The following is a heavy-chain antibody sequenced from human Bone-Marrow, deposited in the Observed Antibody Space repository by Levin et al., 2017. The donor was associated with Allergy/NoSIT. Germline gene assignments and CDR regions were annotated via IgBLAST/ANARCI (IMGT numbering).Heavy chain of an antibody. CDR2: IGTAADS. Sequence: PGGSLRLSCAASGFTFSSYDMHWVRQATGRGLEWVSAIGTAADSYYSGSVKGRFTVSRDNAKTSFYLQMNILTAGDTAVYYCARVALPLYCTSTSCSDSGYYFDYWGQGTLVTVSS. J-gene: IGHJ4*02. V-gene: IGHV3-13*04. CDR3: ARVALPLYCTSTSCSDSGYYFDY. D-gene: IGHD2-2*01. CDR1: GFTFSSYD.